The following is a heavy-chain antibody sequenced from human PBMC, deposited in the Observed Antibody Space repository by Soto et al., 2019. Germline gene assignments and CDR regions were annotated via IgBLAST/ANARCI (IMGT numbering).Heavy chain of an antibody. CDR1: GGSVSSSGYP. D-gene: IGHD2-8*01. CDR2: IYHSGST. CDR3: TNGVCYPAWFDT. J-gene: IGHJ5*02. Sequence: PSETLSLTCAVSGGSVSSSGYPWSWIRQPPGKGLEWIGYIYHSGSTYYNPSLKSRVTISVDRSKNQFSLKLSSVTAADTAVYYCTNGVCYPAWFDTWGQGTLVTVS. V-gene: IGHV4-30-2*01.